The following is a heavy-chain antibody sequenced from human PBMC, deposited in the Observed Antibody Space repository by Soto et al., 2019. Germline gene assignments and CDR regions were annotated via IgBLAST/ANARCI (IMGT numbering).Heavy chain of an antibody. CDR1: GFTFSSYS. CDR3: ARDKWMVTGAFDI. Sequence: EVQLVESGGGLVKPGGSLRLSCAASGFTFSSYSMNWVRQAPGKGLEWVSSISSSSSYIYYADSVKGRFTISRDNAKNSLYLQMNSLRAEDTAVYYCARDKWMVTGAFDIWGQGTMVTVSS. D-gene: IGHD6-19*01. V-gene: IGHV3-21*01. CDR2: ISSSSSYI. J-gene: IGHJ3*02.